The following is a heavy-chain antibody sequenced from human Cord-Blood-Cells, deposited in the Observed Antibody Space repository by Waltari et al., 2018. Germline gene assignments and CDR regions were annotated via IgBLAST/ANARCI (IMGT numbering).Heavy chain of an antibody. CDR2: ISAIFGTA. Sequence: QVQLVQSGAEVKKPGSSVKVSCKASGGTFSSYAISWVRQAPGQGLEWMGGISAIFGTANYAQKFQGRVTITADKSTSTAYMELSSLRSEDTAVYYCASYCSGGSCYFAFDIWGQGTMVTVSS. D-gene: IGHD2-15*01. CDR1: GGTFSSYA. J-gene: IGHJ3*02. V-gene: IGHV1-69*06. CDR3: ASYCSGGSCYFAFDI.